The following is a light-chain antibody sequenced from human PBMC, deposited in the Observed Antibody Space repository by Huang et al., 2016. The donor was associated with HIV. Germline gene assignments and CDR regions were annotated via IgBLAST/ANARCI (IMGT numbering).Light chain of an antibody. CDR3: HQYGSPPFT. J-gene: IGKJ3*01. CDR1: QSISSSS. Sequence: EIVLTQSPGTLSLSPGEKATLSCRASQSISSSSLAWYLQKPGQAPTLLIHGASTRATDIPDRFSCSGYGTDFTLTISRLEPEDFAVYYCHQYGSPPFTFGPGTKVDIK. CDR2: GAS. V-gene: IGKV3-20*01.